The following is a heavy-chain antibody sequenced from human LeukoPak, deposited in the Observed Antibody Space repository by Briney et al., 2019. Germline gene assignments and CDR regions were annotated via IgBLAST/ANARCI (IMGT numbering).Heavy chain of an antibody. CDR2: INPNSGGT. V-gene: IGHV1-2*02. CDR3: ARGIRHYDFWSTPYYYYYYMDV. Sequence: ASVKVSCKASGYTFTGYYMHWVRQAPGQGLEWMGWINPNSGGTNYAQKFQGRVTMTRDTSISTAYMELSRLRSDDTAVYYCARGIRHYDFWSTPYYYYYYMDVWGKGTTVTVSS. D-gene: IGHD3-3*01. J-gene: IGHJ6*03. CDR1: GYTFTGYY.